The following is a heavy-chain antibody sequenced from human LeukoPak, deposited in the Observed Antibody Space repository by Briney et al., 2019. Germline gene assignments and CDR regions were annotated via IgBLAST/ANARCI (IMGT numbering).Heavy chain of an antibody. D-gene: IGHD3-16*01. CDR2: IKQDGSEK. Sequence: QPGGSLRLSCAASGFTFSSYWMSWVRQAPGKGLEWVANIKQDGSEKYYVDSVKGRFTISRDNAKNSLYLQMNSLRAEDTAVYYCARELWSWDYYYMDVWGKGTTVTVSS. CDR3: ARELWSWDYYYMDV. V-gene: IGHV3-7*01. J-gene: IGHJ6*03. CDR1: GFTFSSYW.